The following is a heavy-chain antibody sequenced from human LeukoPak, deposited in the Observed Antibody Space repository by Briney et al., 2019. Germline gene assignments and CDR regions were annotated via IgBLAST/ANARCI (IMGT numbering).Heavy chain of an antibody. D-gene: IGHD6-19*01. CDR1: GGSFSGYY. J-gene: IGHJ5*02. Sequence: SETLSLTCAVYGGSFSGYYWSWIRQPPGKGLEWIGEINHSGSTNYNPSLKSRVTISVDTSKNQFSLRLTSVTAADTAIYYCARDYSSGSFDPWGQGTLVTVSS. V-gene: IGHV4-34*01. CDR2: INHSGST. CDR3: ARDYSSGSFDP.